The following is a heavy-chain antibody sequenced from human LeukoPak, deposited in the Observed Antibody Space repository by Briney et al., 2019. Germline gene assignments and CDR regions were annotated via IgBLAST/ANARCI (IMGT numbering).Heavy chain of an antibody. J-gene: IGHJ4*02. CDR2: INPSGEST. V-gene: IGHV1-46*01. CDR3: ARDPRQEAPFDY. CDR1: GYIFIHFY. Sequence: ASVRVSCKPSGYIFIHFYMHWVRQAPGQGLEWMGIINPSGESTNYAQKFQGRVTMTRDTSTNTLYMELSSLRSEDTAVYYCARDPRQEAPFDYWGQGTLVTVSS.